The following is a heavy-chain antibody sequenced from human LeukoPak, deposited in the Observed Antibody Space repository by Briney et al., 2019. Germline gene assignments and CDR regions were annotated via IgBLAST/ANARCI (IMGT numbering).Heavy chain of an antibody. Sequence: SETLSLTCTVSGGSISSYYWSWIRQPPGKGLEWIGYIYYRGSTYYNPSLKSRVTISIDTFKNQFSLKLSSVTAADTAVYFCARVAAAGNYYFDYWGQGTLVTVSS. CDR2: IYYRGST. V-gene: IGHV4-59*12. CDR3: ARVAAAGNYYFDY. J-gene: IGHJ4*02. CDR1: GGSISSYY. D-gene: IGHD6-13*01.